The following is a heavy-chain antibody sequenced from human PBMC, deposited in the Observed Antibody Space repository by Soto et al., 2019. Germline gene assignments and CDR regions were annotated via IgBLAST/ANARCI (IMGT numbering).Heavy chain of an antibody. V-gene: IGHV3-13*01. D-gene: IGHD3-22*01. Sequence: VQLVESGGGLVQPGGSLRLSCAASGFTFSSYDMHWVRQATGKGLEWVSAIGTAGDTYYPGSVKGRFTISRENAKNSLYLQMNSLRAEDTAVYYCARGPYYYDSSGLDYWGQGTLVTVSS. CDR2: IGTAGDT. CDR1: GFTFSSYD. CDR3: ARGPYYYDSSGLDY. J-gene: IGHJ4*02.